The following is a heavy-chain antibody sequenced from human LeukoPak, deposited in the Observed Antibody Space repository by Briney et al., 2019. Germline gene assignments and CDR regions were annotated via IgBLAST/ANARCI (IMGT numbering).Heavy chain of an antibody. D-gene: IGHD6-19*01. V-gene: IGHV3-23*01. J-gene: IGHJ5*02. CDR3: AKGSSGYFADL. CDR2: ISNDGGGI. Sequence: GGSLILSCAAAGFIFNNYGLIWVRQAPGKGLEWGSAISNDGGGIQYAAFVEGRFTISRDNSKKTLFLHMSSLRAEDTALYYCAKGSSGYFADLWGQGTLVTVSS. CDR1: GFIFNNYG.